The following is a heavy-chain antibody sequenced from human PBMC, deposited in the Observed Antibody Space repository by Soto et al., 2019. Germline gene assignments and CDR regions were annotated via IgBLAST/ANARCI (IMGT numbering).Heavy chain of an antibody. CDR2: ISGSGGDI. CDR1: GFTFTDYY. CDR3: ARDGGADESARLAY. D-gene: IGHD3-16*01. Sequence: QVQLVESGGGLVEPGGSLRLSCAASGFTFTDYYMHWIRQAPGKGLEWISQISGSGGDIKYGDSVRGRFTISRDNVKNSLYLKMNSLRAGDTAVYYWARDGGADESARLAYGGQGPLVTVSS. V-gene: IGHV3-11*01. J-gene: IGHJ4*02.